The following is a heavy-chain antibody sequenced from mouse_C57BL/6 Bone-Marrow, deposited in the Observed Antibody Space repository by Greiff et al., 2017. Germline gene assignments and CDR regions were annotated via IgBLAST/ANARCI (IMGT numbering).Heavy chain of an antibody. CDR2: IHPNSGST. CDR3: VRGGRNRYFDV. Sequence: QVQLQQPGAELVKPGASVKLSCKASGYTFTSYWMHWVKQRPGQGLEWIGMIHPNSGSTNYNEKFKSKATLTVDKSSSTAYMQLSSLTSEDSAVYYCVRGGRNRYFDVWGTGTTVTVSS. J-gene: IGHJ1*03. CDR1: GYTFTSYW. D-gene: IGHD3-3*01. V-gene: IGHV1-64*01.